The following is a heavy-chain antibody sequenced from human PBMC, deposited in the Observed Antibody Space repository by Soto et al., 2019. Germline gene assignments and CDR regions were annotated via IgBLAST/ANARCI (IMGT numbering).Heavy chain of an antibody. CDR2: IYYSGST. CDR3: ARVMSIAARKAYYYGMDV. CDR1: GGSISSYY. J-gene: IGHJ6*02. V-gene: IGHV4-59*01. D-gene: IGHD6-6*01. Sequence: SETLSLTCAVSGGSISSYYWSWIRQPPGKGLEWIGYIYYSGSTNYNPSLKSRVTISVDTSKNQFSLKLSSVTAADTAVYYCARVMSIAARKAYYYGMDVWGQGTTVT.